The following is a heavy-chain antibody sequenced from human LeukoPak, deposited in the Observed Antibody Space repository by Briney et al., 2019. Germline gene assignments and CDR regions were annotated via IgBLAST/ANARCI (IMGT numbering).Heavy chain of an antibody. CDR3: ARGKYSSGWYQADY. CDR1: GFTFRNYW. Sequence: GGSLRLSCAASGFTFRNYWMSWVRQAPGKGLEWVANIKQDGSEKYYVDSVKGRFTISRDNAKNSLYLQMNSLRAEGTAVYYCARGKYSSGWYQADYWGQGTLVTVSS. J-gene: IGHJ4*02. CDR2: IKQDGSEK. D-gene: IGHD6-19*01. V-gene: IGHV3-7*01.